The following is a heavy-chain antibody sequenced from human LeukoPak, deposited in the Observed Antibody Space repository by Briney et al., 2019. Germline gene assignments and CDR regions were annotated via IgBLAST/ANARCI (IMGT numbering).Heavy chain of an antibody. Sequence: LAGGSLRLSCAASGFTFSSYAMHWVRQAPGKGLEYVSAIVSNGGSTYYANSVKGRFTISRDNSKNTLYLQMGSLRAEDMAVYYCASLVGSTGYWGQGTLVTVSS. CDR1: GFTFSSYA. D-gene: IGHD1-26*01. V-gene: IGHV3-64*01. J-gene: IGHJ4*02. CDR2: IVSNGGST. CDR3: ASLVGSTGY.